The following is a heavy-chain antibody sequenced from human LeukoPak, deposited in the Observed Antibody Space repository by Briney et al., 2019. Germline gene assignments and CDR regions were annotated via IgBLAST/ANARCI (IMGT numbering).Heavy chain of an antibody. CDR2: INACNGNR. V-gene: IGHV1-3*01. Sequence: ASVKVFCKASGYTFTSCAMHWVRQAPGQRLGWMGWINACNGNRKYSQKFQGRVTITRDTSASTDHMEPSSLRSEDTAVYYCARDQARWYSSGWYNPWGQGTLVTVSS. CDR3: ARDQARWYSSGWYNP. D-gene: IGHD6-19*01. J-gene: IGHJ5*02. CDR1: GYTFTSCA.